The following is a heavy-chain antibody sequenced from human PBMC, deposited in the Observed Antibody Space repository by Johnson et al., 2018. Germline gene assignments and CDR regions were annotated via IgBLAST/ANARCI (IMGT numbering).Heavy chain of an antibody. CDR2: ISYDGSNK. V-gene: IGHV3-30*03. CDR3: ARDPRRFFYYYYYMDV. Sequence: QVQLVESGGGVVQXGRSLRLSCAATGFTFSSYGIHWVRQAPGKGLEWVAVISYDGSNKYYADSVKGRFPISRDNSKNTLYLQMNSLRAEDTAVYYCARDPRRFFYYYYYMDVWGKGTTVTVSS. J-gene: IGHJ6*03. CDR1: GFTFSSYG.